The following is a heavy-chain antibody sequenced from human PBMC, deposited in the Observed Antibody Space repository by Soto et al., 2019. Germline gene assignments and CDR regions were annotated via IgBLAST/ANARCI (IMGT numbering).Heavy chain of an antibody. D-gene: IGHD2-15*01. Sequence: ASVKVSCKASGYTFTSYGISWVGKAPGQGLEWMGWISAYNGNTNYAQKLQGRVTMTTDTSTSTAYMELRSLRSDDTAVYYCARDEHCSGGSCPTGFDPWGQGTLVTVSS. V-gene: IGHV1-18*01. J-gene: IGHJ5*02. CDR2: ISAYNGNT. CDR1: GYTFTSYG. CDR3: ARDEHCSGGSCPTGFDP.